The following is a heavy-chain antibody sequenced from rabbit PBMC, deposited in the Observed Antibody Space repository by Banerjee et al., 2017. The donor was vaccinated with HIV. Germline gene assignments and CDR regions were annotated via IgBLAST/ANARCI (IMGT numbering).Heavy chain of an antibody. V-gene: IGHV1S7*01. J-gene: IGHJ4*01. CDR1: GFDFSSYY. Sequence: QLKESGGGLVQPGGSLKLSCKASGFDFSSYYMSWVRQAPGKGLEWIGYIDPVFGSTYYASWVNGRFTISSHNAQNTLYLQLNSLTAADTATYFCARVYSAGWGAWGYFPLWGQGTLVTVS. D-gene: IGHD4-1*01. CDR3: ARVYSAGWGAWGYFPL. CDR2: IDPVFGST.